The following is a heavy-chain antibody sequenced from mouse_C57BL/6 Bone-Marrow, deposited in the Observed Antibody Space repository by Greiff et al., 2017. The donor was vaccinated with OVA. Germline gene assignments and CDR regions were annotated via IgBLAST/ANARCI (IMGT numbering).Heavy chain of an antibody. CDR1: GYTFTSYW. CDR2: IHPNSGST. Sequence: QVQLQQPGAELVKPGASVKLSCKASGYTFTSYWMHWVKQRPGHGLEWIGMIHPNSGSTNYHVKFKSTAPLTVDKSSSKAYMQLSSLTSEDAAVYYCARRRLAPFAYWGQGTLVTVSA. CDR3: ARRRLAPFAY. V-gene: IGHV1-64*01. J-gene: IGHJ3*01. D-gene: IGHD3-2*02.